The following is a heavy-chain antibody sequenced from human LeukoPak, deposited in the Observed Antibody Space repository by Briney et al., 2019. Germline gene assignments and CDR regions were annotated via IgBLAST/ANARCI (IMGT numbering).Heavy chain of an antibody. J-gene: IGHJ5*02. CDR2: IYSGGGT. D-gene: IGHD1/OR15-1a*01. CDR1: RFTVSSNY. V-gene: IGHV3-66*02. CDR3: ARGITGTNNWFDP. Sequence: GGSLRLSCAASRFTVSSNYMTWVRQAPGKGLEWVSLIYSGGGTYYADSVKGRFTISRDNSKNTLYLQMNSLRAEDTAVYYCARGITGTNNWFDPWGQGTLVTVSS.